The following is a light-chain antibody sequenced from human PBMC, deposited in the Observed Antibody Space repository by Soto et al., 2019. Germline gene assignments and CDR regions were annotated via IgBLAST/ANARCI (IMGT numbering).Light chain of an antibody. V-gene: IGKV3-11*01. CDR1: QSIPTS. CDR3: QQRNVWPPIT. J-gene: IGKJ5*01. CDR2: DST. Sequence: VLTQSPATLSLSPGERATLSCRASQSIPTSLAWYQQKSGKPPRLVIYDSTLRANGVPDRFGGSRSGTEFTLTINSLEPEDFAVYYCQQRNVWPPITFGQGTRLEN.